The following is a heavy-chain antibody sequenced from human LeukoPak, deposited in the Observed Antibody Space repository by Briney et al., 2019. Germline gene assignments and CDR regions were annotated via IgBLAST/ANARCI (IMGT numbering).Heavy chain of an antibody. Sequence: SVKVSRKASGGTFSSYAISWVRQAPGQVLEWMGRIIPIFGIANYAQKFQGRVTITADKSTSTAYMELSSLRSEDTAVYYCARGDSGYDSNFDYWGQGTLVTVSS. D-gene: IGHD5-12*01. V-gene: IGHV1-69*04. J-gene: IGHJ4*02. CDR3: ARGDSGYDSNFDY. CDR1: GGTFSSYA. CDR2: IIPIFGIA.